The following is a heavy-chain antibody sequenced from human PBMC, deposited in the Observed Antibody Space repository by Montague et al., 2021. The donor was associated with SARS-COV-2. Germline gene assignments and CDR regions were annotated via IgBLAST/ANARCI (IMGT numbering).Heavy chain of an antibody. J-gene: IGHJ4*02. Sequence: TLSLTCTVSGGSISSCSYYWSWIPQPTGKGLEWIGRLSISGSTNSNPSLKSPVTISVDTSKNHFSLKLSSATAADTAVYYCARDIAVAGLFDYWGQGTLVTVSS. V-gene: IGHV4-61*02. D-gene: IGHD6-19*01. CDR2: LSISGST. CDR1: GGSISSCSYY. CDR3: ARDIAVAGLFDY.